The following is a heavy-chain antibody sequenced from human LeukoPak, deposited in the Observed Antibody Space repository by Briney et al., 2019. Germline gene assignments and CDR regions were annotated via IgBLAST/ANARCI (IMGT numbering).Heavy chain of an antibody. V-gene: IGHV3-23*01. Sequence: TGGSLRLSCTVSGFAFSGYAMSWVRQAPGKGPEWVSSIGARGDVTYSADSVKGRFTISRDNSKRTLFLQMNSPRAGDTAVYYCAKVHYTASFPGSFPGRNYFDSWGQGSLVTVSS. CDR1: GFAFSGYA. J-gene: IGHJ4*02. D-gene: IGHD1-26*01. CDR2: IGARGDVT. CDR3: AKVHYTASFPGSFPGRNYFDS.